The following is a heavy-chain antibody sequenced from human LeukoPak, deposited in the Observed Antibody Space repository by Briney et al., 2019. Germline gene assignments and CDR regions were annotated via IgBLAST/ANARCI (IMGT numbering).Heavy chain of an antibody. J-gene: IGHJ4*02. D-gene: IGHD1-26*01. Sequence: GGSLRLSCAASGFTVNSNYMNWVRQAPGKGLEWVSVLYSNGRTYYADSVKGPFTISRDTSKNTLYLQVNSLRAEDTAIYYCARGGGYYPIDYWGQGTLVTVSS. CDR1: GFTVNSNY. V-gene: IGHV3-53*01. CDR2: LYSNGRT. CDR3: ARGGGYYPIDY.